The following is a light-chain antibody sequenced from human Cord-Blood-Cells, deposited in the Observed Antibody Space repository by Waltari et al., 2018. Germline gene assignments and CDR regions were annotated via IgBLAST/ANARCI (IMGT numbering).Light chain of an antibody. Sequence: SYELTQPPSVSVSPGQTASITRSGDTLGDKYAWWYQQKPGQAPVLVIYQDSTRPSGIPERFSGSNSGNTATLTISGTQAMDEADYYCQAWDSSTGVFGGGTKLTVL. J-gene: IGLJ2*01. CDR1: TLGDKY. V-gene: IGLV3-1*01. CDR2: QDS. CDR3: QAWDSSTGV.